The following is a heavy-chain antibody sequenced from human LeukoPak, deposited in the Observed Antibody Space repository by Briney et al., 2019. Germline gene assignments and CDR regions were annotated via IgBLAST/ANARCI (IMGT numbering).Heavy chain of an antibody. D-gene: IGHD3-3*01. CDR2: ISSSSSYI. J-gene: IGHJ4*02. CDR3: ARGYDFWSGYYSFDY. CDR1: GFTFSSYS. Sequence: GGSLRLSCAASGFTFSSYSMNWVRQAPGEGLEWVSSISSSSSYIYYADSVKGRFTISRDNAKNSLYLQMNSLRAEDTAVYYCARGYDFWSGYYSFDYWGQGTLVTVSS. V-gene: IGHV3-21*01.